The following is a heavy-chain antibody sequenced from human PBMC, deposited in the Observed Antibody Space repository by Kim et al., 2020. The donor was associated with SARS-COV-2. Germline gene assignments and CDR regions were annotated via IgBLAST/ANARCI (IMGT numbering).Heavy chain of an antibody. CDR2: TYYRSKWYN. CDR3: ARDPKTLPGYSSSWSRVSNWFDP. CDR1: GDSVSSNSAA. V-gene: IGHV6-1*01. Sequence: SQTLSLTCAISGDSVSSNSAAWNWIRQSPSRGLEWLGRTYYRSKWYNDYAVSVKSRITINPDTSKNQFSLQLNSVTPEDTAVYYCARDPKTLPGYSSSWSRVSNWFDPGGQGTLVTVSS. D-gene: IGHD6-13*01. J-gene: IGHJ5*02.